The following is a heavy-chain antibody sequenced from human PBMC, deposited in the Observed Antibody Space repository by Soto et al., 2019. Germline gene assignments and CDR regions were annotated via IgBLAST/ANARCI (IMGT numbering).Heavy chain of an antibody. V-gene: IGHV4-30-4*01. CDR3: ARVTFTPNWFDS. J-gene: IGHJ5*01. CDR2: VYYRGSI. D-gene: IGHD3-3*02. Sequence: SETLSLTCTVSGDSISKPDYYWSWIRQPPGKGLEWIGYVYYRGSIYCNPSFESRITISVDTSKNQFSLNLTSVTAADSAMYFCARVTFTPNWFDSWGQGILVTVSS. CDR1: GDSISKPDYY.